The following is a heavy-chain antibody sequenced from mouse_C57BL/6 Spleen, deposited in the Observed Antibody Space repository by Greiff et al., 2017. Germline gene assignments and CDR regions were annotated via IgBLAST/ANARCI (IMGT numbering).Heavy chain of an antibody. D-gene: IGHD1-1*01. J-gene: IGHJ1*03. V-gene: IGHV1-61*01. CDR1: GYTFTSYW. CDR3: AREVGYFDV. Sequence: QVQLQQPGAELVRPGSSVKLSCTASGYTFTSYWMDWVKQRPGQGLEWIGNIYPSDSATHYNQKFKDKATLTVDKSSSTAYMQLSSLTSEDSAVYYCAREVGYFDVWGTGTTVTVSS. CDR2: IYPSDSAT.